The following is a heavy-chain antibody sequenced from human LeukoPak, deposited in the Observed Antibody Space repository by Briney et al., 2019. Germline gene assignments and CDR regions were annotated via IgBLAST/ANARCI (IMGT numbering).Heavy chain of an antibody. CDR1: GFTFSSSA. J-gene: IGHJ4*02. V-gene: IGHV3-33*08. D-gene: IGHD6-13*01. CDR3: ARSGEYSSSWSDY. Sequence: GGSLRLSCAASGFTFSSSAMSWVRQAPGKGLEWVAVIWYDGSNKYYADSVKGRFTISRDNSKNTLYLQMNGLRAEDTAVYYCARSGEYSSSWSDYWGQGTLVTVSS. CDR2: IWYDGSNK.